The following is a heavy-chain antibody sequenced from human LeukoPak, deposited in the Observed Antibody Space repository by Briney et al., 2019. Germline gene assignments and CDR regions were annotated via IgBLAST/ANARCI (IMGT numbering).Heavy chain of an antibody. CDR1: GHIFTDYY. D-gene: IGHD6-19*01. CDR2: VDPEDGET. Sequence: ASVKVSCKVSGHIFTDYYMHWVQQAPGKGLEWVGLVDPEDGETIYAEKFQGRVTITADTSTDTAYMELSSLRSEDTAVYYCATPSSGWFDCWGQGTLVTVSS. CDR3: ATPSSGWFDC. V-gene: IGHV1-69-2*01. J-gene: IGHJ4*02.